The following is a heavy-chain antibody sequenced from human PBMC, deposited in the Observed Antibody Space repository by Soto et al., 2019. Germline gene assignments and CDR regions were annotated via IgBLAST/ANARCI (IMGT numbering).Heavy chain of an antibody. D-gene: IGHD2-21*01. CDR1: GGSISSSSNH. Sequence: QLQLQESGPGLVKPSETLSLTCTVSGGSISSSSNHWGWIRQPPGKALEWIGTIYYIENTYYHPSLKRRITLHLDTSKNQVALRLTSLTAANPAVKYCAAYPPLGSLDHWGQGTLVTVSS. CDR2: IYYIENT. CDR3: AAYPPLGSLDH. V-gene: IGHV4-39*01. J-gene: IGHJ4*02.